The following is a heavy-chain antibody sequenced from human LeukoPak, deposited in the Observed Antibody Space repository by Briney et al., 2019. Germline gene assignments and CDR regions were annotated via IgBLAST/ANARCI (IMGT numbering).Heavy chain of an antibody. D-gene: IGHD2-8*01. J-gene: IGHJ4*01. V-gene: IGHV4-59*01. Sequence: SETLSLTCTVSGGSINSYYWSWIRQPPGKGLEWIGYIYYSGSTNYNPSLKSRVTISRDTSKNQFSLKLRSVTAADTAVYYGTSGGMVSGDYWGHGTLVTVSS. CDR3: TSGGMVSGDY. CDR2: IYYSGST. CDR1: GGSINSYY.